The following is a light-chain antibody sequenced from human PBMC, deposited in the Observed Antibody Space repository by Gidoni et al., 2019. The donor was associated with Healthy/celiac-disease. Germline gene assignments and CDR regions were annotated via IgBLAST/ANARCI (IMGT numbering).Light chain of an antibody. J-gene: IGKJ3*01. CDR3: QQYYSTPT. CDR1: QSVLYSSNNKNY. CDR2: WAS. V-gene: IGKV4-1*01. Sequence: DIVMTQSPDSLAVSLGERATINWKSSQSVLYSSNNKNYLAWYQQKPGQPPKLLIYWASTRESGVPDRFSGSGSGTDFTLTISSLQAEDVAVYYCQQYYSTPTFGPGTKVDIK.